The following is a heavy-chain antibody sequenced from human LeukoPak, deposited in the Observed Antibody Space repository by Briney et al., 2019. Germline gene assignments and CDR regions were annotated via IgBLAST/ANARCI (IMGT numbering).Heavy chain of an antibody. V-gene: IGHV4-30-2*01. CDR2: IYHSGST. D-gene: IGHD3-10*01. J-gene: IGHJ5*02. CDR1: GGSISSGGYS. CDR3: ARGRGDYVTSNWFDP. Sequence: SETLSLTCAVSGGSISSGGYSWSWIRQPPGKGLEWIGYIYHSGSTYYNPSLKSRVTISVDRSKNQFSLKLSSVTAADTAVYYCARGRGDYVTSNWFDPWGQGTLVTVSS.